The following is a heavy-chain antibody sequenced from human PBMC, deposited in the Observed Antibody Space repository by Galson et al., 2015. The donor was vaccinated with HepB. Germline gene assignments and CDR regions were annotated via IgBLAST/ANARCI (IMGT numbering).Heavy chain of an antibody. CDR1: GYIFNNYG. V-gene: IGHV1-18*01. J-gene: IGHJ4*02. Sequence: SVKVSCKASGYIFNNYGISWVRQAPGQGLEWMGWISIYNGDTDYAQKFQGRVTTTTDRSTSTAYMGLRSLRFDDTAVYYCARARYSTSPPDYWGQGTLVTVSS. CDR2: ISIYNGDT. D-gene: IGHD2/OR15-2a*01. CDR3: ARARYSTSPPDY.